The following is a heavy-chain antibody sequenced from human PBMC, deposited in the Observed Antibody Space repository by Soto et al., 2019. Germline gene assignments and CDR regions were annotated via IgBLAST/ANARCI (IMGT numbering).Heavy chain of an antibody. CDR2: ISAYNGNT. CDR3: ARDGYYDFWSGYSHNWFDP. Sequence: VASVKVSCKASGYTFTSYGISWVRQAPGQGLEWMGWISAYNGNTNYAQKLQGRVTMTTDTSTSTAYMELRSLRSDDTAVYYCARDGYYDFWSGYSHNWFDPWGQGTLVTVSS. J-gene: IGHJ5*02. D-gene: IGHD3-3*01. V-gene: IGHV1-18*01. CDR1: GYTFTSYG.